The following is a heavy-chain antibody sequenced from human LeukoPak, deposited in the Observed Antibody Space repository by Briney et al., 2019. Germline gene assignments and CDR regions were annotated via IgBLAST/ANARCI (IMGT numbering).Heavy chain of an antibody. Sequence: GGSLRLSCAASGFTFSSYDMTWVRQTPGKGLEWVALISRSGGTTYYADSVKGRFTISRDNSKNTLCLQMNSLRAEDTAEYYCAKRGGTESFYYYYYMDVWGKGTTVTVSS. J-gene: IGHJ6*03. CDR3: AKRGGTESFYYYYYMDV. V-gene: IGHV3-23*01. D-gene: IGHD2-15*01. CDR1: GFTFSSYD. CDR2: ISRSGGTT.